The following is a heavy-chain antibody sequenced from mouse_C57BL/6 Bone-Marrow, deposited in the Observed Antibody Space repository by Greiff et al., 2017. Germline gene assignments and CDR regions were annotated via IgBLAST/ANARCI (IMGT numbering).Heavy chain of an antibody. CDR2: IDPSDSYT. D-gene: IGHD2-4*01. V-gene: IGHV1-59*01. Sequence: QVQLQQPGAELVRPGTSVKLSCKASGYTFTSYWMHWVKQRPGQGLEWIGVIDPSDSYTNYNQKFTGQATLTVDPSSSTAYMQLSSLTSEDSAVYYCASPYDYDGYAMDYWGQGTSVTVAS. CDR3: ASPYDYDGYAMDY. J-gene: IGHJ4*01. CDR1: GYTFTSYW.